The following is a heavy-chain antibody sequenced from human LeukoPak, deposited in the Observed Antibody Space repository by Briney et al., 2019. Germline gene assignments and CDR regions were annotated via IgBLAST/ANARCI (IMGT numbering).Heavy chain of an antibody. CDR1: GFTFSSYA. V-gene: IGHV3-23*01. Sequence: GGSLRLSCAASGFTFSSYAMSWVRQAPGKGLEWVSAISGSGGSTYYADSVKGRFTISRDNSKNTLYLQMNSLRAEDTAVYYCAKDPARSSSPRAFDYWGQGTLVTVSS. J-gene: IGHJ4*02. D-gene: IGHD6-13*01. CDR2: ISGSGGST. CDR3: AKDPARSSSPRAFDY.